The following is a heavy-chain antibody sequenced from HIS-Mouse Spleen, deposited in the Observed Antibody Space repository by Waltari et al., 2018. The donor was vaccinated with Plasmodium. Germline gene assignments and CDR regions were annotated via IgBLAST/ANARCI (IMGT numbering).Heavy chain of an antibody. V-gene: IGHV4-34*01. CDR2: INRSGST. Sequence: QVQLQQWGAGLLKPSETLSLTCAVYGGSVSGYYWSWTRQPPGKGRELIGEINRSGSTNYNPSLKSRVTISVDTSKNQFSLKLSSVTAADTAVYYCARGLRGHYWYFDLWGRGTLVTVSS. CDR1: GGSVSGYY. J-gene: IGHJ2*01. CDR3: ARGLRGHYWYFDL. D-gene: IGHD3-10*01.